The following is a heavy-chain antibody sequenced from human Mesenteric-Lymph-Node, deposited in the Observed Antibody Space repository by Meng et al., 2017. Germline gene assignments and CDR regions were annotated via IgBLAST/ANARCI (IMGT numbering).Heavy chain of an antibody. CDR3: ARSPPYKSGSGSFYFDS. J-gene: IGHJ4*02. V-gene: IGHV2-5*01. CDR1: GFSLSTSGVG. CDR2: IYWNDDK. Sequence: SGPTLVKPTQTLTLTCTFSGFSLSTSGVGAGWIRQPPGKALEWLALIYWNDDKRYSPSLKSRLTIIKDTSKNQVVLTMTNADPVDTATYYCARSPPYKSGSGSFYFDSWGQGTLVTVSS. D-gene: IGHD3-10*01.